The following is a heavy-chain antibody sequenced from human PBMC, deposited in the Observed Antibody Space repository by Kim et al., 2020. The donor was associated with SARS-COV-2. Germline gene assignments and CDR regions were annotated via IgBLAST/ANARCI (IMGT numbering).Heavy chain of an antibody. D-gene: IGHD7-27*01. V-gene: IGHV3-30*18. CDR3: AKEAQGGPNWGYYMDV. CDR2: ISYDGSNK. CDR1: GFTFSSYG. Sequence: GGSLRLSCAASGFTFSSYGMHWVRQAPGKGLEWVAVISYDGSNKYYADSVKGRFTISRDNSKNTLYLQMNSLRAEDTAVYYCAKEAQGGPNWGYYMDVWGKGTTVTVSS. J-gene: IGHJ6*03.